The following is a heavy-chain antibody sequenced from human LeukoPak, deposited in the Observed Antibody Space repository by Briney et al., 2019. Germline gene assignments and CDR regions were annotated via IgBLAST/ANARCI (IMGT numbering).Heavy chain of an antibody. CDR2: INAGNGNT. D-gene: IGHD3-10*01. CDR3: ARDYYGSGSYYSAY. V-gene: IGHV1-3*01. J-gene: IGHJ4*02. CDR1: GYTFTSYS. Sequence: ASVKVSCKASGYTFTSYSIHWVRQAPGQRLEWMGWINAGNGNTKYSQKFQGRVTITRDTSASTAYMELSSLRAEDTAVYYCARDYYGSGSYYSAYWGQGTLVTVSS.